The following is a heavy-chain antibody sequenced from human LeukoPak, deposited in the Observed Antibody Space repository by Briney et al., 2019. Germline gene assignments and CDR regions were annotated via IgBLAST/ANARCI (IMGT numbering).Heavy chain of an antibody. V-gene: IGHV3-23*01. CDR1: GFVFNNYG. CDR3: AKGSSGYFFDL. Sequence: GGSLRLSCAASGFVFNNYGLVWVRQAPGKGLEWVSGISNDGGGTTYADFVKGRFSISRDNSKNTLLLQMNSLRAEDTALYYCAKGSSGYFFDLWGQGTLVTVSS. J-gene: IGHJ4*02. D-gene: IGHD3-22*01. CDR2: ISNDGGGT.